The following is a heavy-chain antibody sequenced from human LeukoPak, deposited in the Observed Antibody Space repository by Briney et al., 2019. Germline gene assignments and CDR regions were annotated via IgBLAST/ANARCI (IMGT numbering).Heavy chain of an antibody. D-gene: IGHD6-13*01. CDR2: IYYSGST. CDR1: GGSISSSSYY. CDR3: ARVVAAAGNNWFDP. J-gene: IGHJ5*02. Sequence: SETLSLTCTVSGGSISSSSYYWGWFRQPPGKGLEWIGNIYYSGSTYYNPSLKSRVTISVDTSKNQFSLKLNSVSAAGTAVYYCARVVAAAGNNWFDPWGQGTLVTVSS. V-gene: IGHV4-39*07.